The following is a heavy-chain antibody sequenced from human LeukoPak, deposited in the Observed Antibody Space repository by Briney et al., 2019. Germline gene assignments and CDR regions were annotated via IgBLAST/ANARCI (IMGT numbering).Heavy chain of an antibody. CDR2: ISSSSYI. D-gene: IGHD6-13*01. V-gene: IGHV3-21*01. CDR3: ARALPYSSSSDP. CDR1: GFTFSSYS. J-gene: IGHJ5*02. Sequence: GGSLRLSCAASGFTFSSYSMNWVRQAPGKGLEWVSSISSSSYIYYADSVKGRFTISRDNAKNSLYLQKNSLRAEDTAVYYRARALPYSSSSDPWGQGTLVTVSS.